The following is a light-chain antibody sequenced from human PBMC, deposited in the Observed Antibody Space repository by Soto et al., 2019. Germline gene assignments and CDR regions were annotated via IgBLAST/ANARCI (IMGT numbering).Light chain of an antibody. CDR2: EVT. J-gene: IGLJ2*01. CDR3: SSYTSTSTPVI. V-gene: IGLV2-14*01. Sequence: QSVLTQPASVSGSPGQSITISCSGSSSDIGAYDYVSWYQQHPGKAPKLLIYEVTSRPSGVSHRFSGSKSGNTASLSISGLQLEDDADYYCSSYTSTSTPVIFGGGTKVTVL. CDR1: SSDIGAYDY.